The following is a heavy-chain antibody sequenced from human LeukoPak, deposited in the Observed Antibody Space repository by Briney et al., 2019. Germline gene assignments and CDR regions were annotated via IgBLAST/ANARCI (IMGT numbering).Heavy chain of an antibody. D-gene: IGHD3-9*01. CDR2: IYHSGST. Sequence: SETLSLTCTVSGYSISSGYYWGWIRQPPGKGLEWIGSIYHSGSTYYNPSLESRVTISVDTSKNQFSLKLSSVTAADTAVYYCARDPPYYDILTGYSDYWGQGTLVTVSS. J-gene: IGHJ4*02. CDR1: GYSISSGYY. CDR3: ARDPPYYDILTGYSDY. V-gene: IGHV4-38-2*02.